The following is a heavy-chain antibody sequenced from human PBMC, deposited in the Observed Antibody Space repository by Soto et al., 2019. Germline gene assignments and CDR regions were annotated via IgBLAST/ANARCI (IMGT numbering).Heavy chain of an antibody. V-gene: IGHV3-53*01. J-gene: IGHJ4*02. D-gene: IGHD1-26*01. CDR3: ARGSGSLYYFDF. CDR1: GFSVSTNY. Sequence: RLGGSLRLSCAASGFSVSTNYMTWVRQAPGKGLEWVSVIYSGGSTYYADSVKGRFTISRDNSKNTLHLQMNSLRAEDTAVYYCARGSGSLYYFDFWGRGTLVTVSS. CDR2: IYSGGST.